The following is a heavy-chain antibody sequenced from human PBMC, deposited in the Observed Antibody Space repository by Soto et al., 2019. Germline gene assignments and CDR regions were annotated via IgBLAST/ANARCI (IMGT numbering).Heavy chain of an antibody. CDR3: AHLPVGANWFDP. Sequence: QITLKESGPTLVKPTQTLALTCTFSGFSLSTSGVGVGWNRQPPGKALEWLALIYWDDDKRYSPSLKIRLTTTKDASNNQVVLTMTNMGPVDPATYYFAHLPVGANWFDPWGQGTMVTVSS. J-gene: IGHJ5*02. D-gene: IGHD1-26*01. CDR1: GFSLSTSGVG. CDR2: IYWDDDK. V-gene: IGHV2-5*02.